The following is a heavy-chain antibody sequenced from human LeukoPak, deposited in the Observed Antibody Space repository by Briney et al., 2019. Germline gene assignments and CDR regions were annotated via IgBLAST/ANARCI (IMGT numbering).Heavy chain of an antibody. CDR1: GFTFSNAW. CDR2: IKSKTDGGTT. V-gene: IGHV3-15*01. Sequence: PGGSLRLSCAASGFTFSNAWMSWVRQAPGKGLEWVGHIKSKTDGGTTDYAAPVKGRFTISRDDSKNTLYLQMNSLKTEDTAVYYCTTDPSAGASRGVLYGMDVWGQGTTVTVSS. J-gene: IGHJ6*02. D-gene: IGHD6-13*01. CDR3: TTDPSAGASRGVLYGMDV.